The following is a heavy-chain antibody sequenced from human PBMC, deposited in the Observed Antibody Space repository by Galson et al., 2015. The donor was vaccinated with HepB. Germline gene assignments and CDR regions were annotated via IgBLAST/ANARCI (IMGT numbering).Heavy chain of an antibody. CDR2: INPSGGST. CDR1: GYTFTSYY. V-gene: IGHV1-46*01. J-gene: IGHJ4*02. Sequence: SVKVSCKASGYTFTSYYMHWVRQAPGQGLEWVGIINPSGGSTSYAQKFQGRVSMTRDTSTSTVYMELRSLRSEDTAVYYCARDYRPYYYDSSGYTEYYFDYWGQGTLVTVSS. CDR3: ARDYRPYYYDSSGYTEYYFDY. D-gene: IGHD3-22*01.